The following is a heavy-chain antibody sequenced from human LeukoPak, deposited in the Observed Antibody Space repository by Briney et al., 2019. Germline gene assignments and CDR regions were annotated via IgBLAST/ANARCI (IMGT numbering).Heavy chain of an antibody. V-gene: IGHV3-7*01. D-gene: IGHD3-10*01. CDR1: GFTFSSYW. CDR3: ARDDYDSGPRLFDY. J-gene: IGHJ4*02. Sequence: GGSLRLSCATSGFTFSSYWMSWVRQVPGKGLEWVASIGQDGSAKTYVDSVKGRFTISRDNAKNSLYLQMNSLRVEDTAVYYCARDDYDSGPRLFDYWAREPWSPSPQ. CDR2: IGQDGSAK.